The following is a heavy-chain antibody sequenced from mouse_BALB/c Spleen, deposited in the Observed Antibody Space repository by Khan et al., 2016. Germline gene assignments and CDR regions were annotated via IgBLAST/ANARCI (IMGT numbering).Heavy chain of an antibody. V-gene: IGHV9-3*02. J-gene: IGHJ4*01. CDR2: INTNTGAP. CDR1: GYTFTNYG. D-gene: IGHD2-10*02. Sequence: IQLVQSGPELKKPGETVKISCKASGYTFTNYGVHWVKQAPGKGLKWMGWINTNTGAPTYAEEFKGRFAFSLETSASTAFLQIDNLKNEDTATXFCARWYGNYALDYWGQGTSVTVSS. CDR3: ARWYGNYALDY.